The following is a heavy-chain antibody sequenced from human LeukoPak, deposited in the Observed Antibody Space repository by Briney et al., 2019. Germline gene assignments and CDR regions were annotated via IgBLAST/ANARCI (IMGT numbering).Heavy chain of an antibody. CDR1: VFTVNSNY. Sequence: GGSLRLSCAASVFTVNSNYLSWVRQAPGKGLEGVSTLYNTGNTYYSDSVKGRFSISRDNSKNTLFLQMNSLRAEDTAVYYCARLTPAAGRLYFVDWGPGTLVTVSS. CDR2: LYNTGNT. D-gene: IGHD6-13*01. V-gene: IGHV3-53*01. CDR3: ARLTPAAGRLYFVD. J-gene: IGHJ4*02.